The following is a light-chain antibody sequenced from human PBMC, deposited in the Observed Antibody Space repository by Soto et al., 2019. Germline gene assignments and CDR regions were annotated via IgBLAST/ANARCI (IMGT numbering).Light chain of an antibody. CDR3: LQDYNYPWT. CDR2: DVS. V-gene: IGKV1-5*01. CDR1: QNVHSW. Sequence: DIQMTQSPSTLSASVGDSVTITCRASQNVHSWLAWYQQKPGKAPKLLIYDVSSLESGVPSRFSGSGSGTEFTLTISSLQPDDFATYYCLQDYNYPWTFGQGTKVDIK. J-gene: IGKJ1*01.